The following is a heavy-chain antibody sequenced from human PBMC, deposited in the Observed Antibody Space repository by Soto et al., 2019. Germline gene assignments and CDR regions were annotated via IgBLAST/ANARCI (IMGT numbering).Heavy chain of an antibody. V-gene: IGHV1-2*02. CDR1: GYTFTGHY. CDR2: IGPKNGDT. J-gene: IGHJ4*02. D-gene: IGHD1-26*01. Sequence: QVQLVQSGAEVKKSGASVKVSCKASGYTFTGHYIHWVRQAPGQGPEWMGEIGPKNGDTKYAQKFQGRVTMTRDTSITTVYMELSNLSPYDTAVYYCGRGRSGELVVFYWGQGTLVTVYS. CDR3: GRGRSGELVVFY.